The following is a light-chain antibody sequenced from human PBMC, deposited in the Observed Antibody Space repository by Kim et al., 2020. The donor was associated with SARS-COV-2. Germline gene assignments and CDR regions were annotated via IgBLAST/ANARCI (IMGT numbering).Light chain of an antibody. CDR3: QQYYSTPFT. Sequence: ATINCKSSQSVLYSSNNKNYLAWYQQKPGQPPTLLIYWASTRESGVPDRFSGSGSGTDFTLTISSLQAEDVAVYYCQQYYSTPFTFGPGTKVDI. V-gene: IGKV4-1*01. CDR2: WAS. J-gene: IGKJ3*01. CDR1: QSVLYSSNNKNY.